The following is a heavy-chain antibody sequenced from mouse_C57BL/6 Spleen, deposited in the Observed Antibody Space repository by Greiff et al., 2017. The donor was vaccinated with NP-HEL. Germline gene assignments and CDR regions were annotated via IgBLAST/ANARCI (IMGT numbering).Heavy chain of an antibody. V-gene: IGHV5-4*01. Sequence: EVKLVESGGGLVKPGGSLKLSCAASGFTFSSYAMSWVRQTPEKRLEWVATISDGGSYTYYPDNVKGRFTISRDNAKNNLYLQMSHLKSEDTAMYYCAREGSTGYGDYWGQGTTLTVSS. CDR3: AREGSTGYGDY. D-gene: IGHD3-2*02. J-gene: IGHJ2*01. CDR2: ISDGGSYT. CDR1: GFTFSSYA.